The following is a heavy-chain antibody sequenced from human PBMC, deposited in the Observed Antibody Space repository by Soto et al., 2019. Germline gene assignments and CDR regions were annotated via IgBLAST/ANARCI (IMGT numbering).Heavy chain of an antibody. V-gene: IGHV4-30-4*01. CDR1: GGSISSGDYY. D-gene: IGHD1-26*01. CDR2: IYYSGST. Sequence: QVQLQESGPGLVKPSQTLSLTCTVSGGSISSGDYYWSWIRQPPGKGLEWIGYIYYSGSTYYNPSLKSRVTXXVXTXXNQFSLKLNSVTAADTAVYYCATQTGSNYVRFFQHWGQGTLVTVSS. CDR3: ATQTGSNYVRFFQH. J-gene: IGHJ1*01.